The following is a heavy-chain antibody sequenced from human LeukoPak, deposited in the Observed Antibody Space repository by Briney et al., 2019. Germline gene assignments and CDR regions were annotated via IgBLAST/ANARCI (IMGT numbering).Heavy chain of an antibody. CDR3: AKARMSSGTNWFDP. J-gene: IGHJ5*02. D-gene: IGHD6-19*01. Sequence: GGSLRLSCAASGFTFSSYAVSWVRQAPGKGLEWVSAISGSGGSTYYADSVKGRFTISRDNSKNTLYLQMNSLRAEDTAVYYCAKARMSSGTNWFDPWGQGTLVTVSS. CDR1: GFTFSSYA. V-gene: IGHV3-23*01. CDR2: ISGSGGST.